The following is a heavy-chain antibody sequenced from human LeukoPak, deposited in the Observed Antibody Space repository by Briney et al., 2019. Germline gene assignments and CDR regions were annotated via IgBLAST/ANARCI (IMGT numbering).Heavy chain of an antibody. Sequence: GGSLRLSCAASGFTFSSYEMNWVRQAPGKGVEWVSYISGSGSTIYYADSVKGRFTISRDNAKNSLYLQMNSLRAEDTAVYYCARDPDILGFDYWGQGTLVTVSS. CDR1: GFTFSSYE. CDR3: ARDPDILGFDY. J-gene: IGHJ4*02. V-gene: IGHV3-48*03. D-gene: IGHD3-9*01. CDR2: ISGSGSTI.